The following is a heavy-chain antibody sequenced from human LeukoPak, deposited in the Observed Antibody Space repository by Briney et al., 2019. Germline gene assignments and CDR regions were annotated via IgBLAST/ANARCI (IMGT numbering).Heavy chain of an antibody. CDR2: IRYDGSNK. Sequence: GGSLRLSCVTSGFSFSSYGMRWVRQAPGKGLEWVAFIRYDGSNKYYADSVKGRFTISRDNSKNTLYLQMNSLRAEDTAVYYCALTGLIVGDRGDAFDIWGQGTMVTVSS. D-gene: IGHD1-26*01. J-gene: IGHJ3*02. V-gene: IGHV3-30*02. CDR3: ALTGLIVGDRGDAFDI. CDR1: GFSFSSYG.